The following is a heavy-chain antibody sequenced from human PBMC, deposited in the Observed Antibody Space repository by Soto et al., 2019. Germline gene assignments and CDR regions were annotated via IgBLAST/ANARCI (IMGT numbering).Heavy chain of an antibody. CDR3: ARGRIRFLAWLLMRSDAFDI. Sequence: PSETLSLTCAVDGGSFSGYYWSWIRQPPGKVQECIGEINHSGSTNYNPSLKRRVTISVDTSKNQFSLKLSSVTAADTAVYYCARGRIRFLAWLLMRSDAFDIWGQGPMVTVSS. CDR1: GGSFSGYY. CDR2: INHSGST. J-gene: IGHJ3*02. D-gene: IGHD3-3*01. V-gene: IGHV4-34*01.